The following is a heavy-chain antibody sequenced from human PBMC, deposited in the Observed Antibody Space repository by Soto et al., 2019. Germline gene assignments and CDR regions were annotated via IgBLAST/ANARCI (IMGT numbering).Heavy chain of an antibody. CDR1: GFTFRAYG. J-gene: IGHJ6*02. V-gene: IGHV3-33*01. Sequence: QVLLVQSGGGVVQPGRSLRLSCAASGFTFRAYGMHWVRQAPGMGLEWVADIWFDGSNKNYADSVKGRFSIFRDNSKNTLYLQMNGLSPDDTAVYYCARDPCGGGSCYAPYGLDVWGQGTTVTVSS. D-gene: IGHD2-15*01. CDR3: ARDPCGGGSCYAPYGLDV. CDR2: IWFDGSNK.